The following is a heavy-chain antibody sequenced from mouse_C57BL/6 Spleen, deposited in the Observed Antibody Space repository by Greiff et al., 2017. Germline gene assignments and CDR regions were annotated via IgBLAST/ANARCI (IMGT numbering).Heavy chain of an antibody. CDR1: GFTFSDYG. J-gene: IGHJ1*03. Sequence: EVHLVESGGGLVKPGGSLKLSCAASGFTFSDYGMHWVRQAPEKGLEWVAYISSGSSTIYYADPVKGRFTISRDNAKNTLFLQMTSLRSEDTAMYYCARKLRSNWYVDVWGTGTTVTVSS. CDR2: ISSGSSTI. CDR3: ARKLRSNWYVDV. V-gene: IGHV5-17*01. D-gene: IGHD1-1*01.